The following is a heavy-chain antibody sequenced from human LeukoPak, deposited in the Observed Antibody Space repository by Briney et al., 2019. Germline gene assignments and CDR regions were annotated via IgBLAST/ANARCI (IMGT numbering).Heavy chain of an antibody. CDR1: GGSVSSGSFH. CDR2: IYYSGST. Sequence: PSETLSLTCTVSGGSVSSGSFHWSWIRQPPGKGLEWIGYIYYSGSTNYNPSLKSRVTVSVDTSKNQFSLKLSSMTAADTAVYYCARRGNSYYYYGLDVWGQGTTVTVSS. CDR3: ARRGNSYYYYGLDV. V-gene: IGHV4-61*01. J-gene: IGHJ6*02. D-gene: IGHD1-26*01.